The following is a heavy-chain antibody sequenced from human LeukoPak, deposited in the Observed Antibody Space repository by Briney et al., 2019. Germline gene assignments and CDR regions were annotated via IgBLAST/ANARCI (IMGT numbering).Heavy chain of an antibody. CDR3: VRDDATDDNGFDI. CDR2: IIDESRQ. Sequence: GGSLRLSCAASGFTFSSFGMHWVRQAPGKGLEWVALIIDESRQFYTPSVKGRFTISRGNSKNTLYLEMNSLRVEDTAVYYCVRDDATDDNGFDIWGQGTMVTVSS. J-gene: IGHJ3*02. D-gene: IGHD3-9*01. CDR1: GFTFSSFG. V-gene: IGHV3-30*12.